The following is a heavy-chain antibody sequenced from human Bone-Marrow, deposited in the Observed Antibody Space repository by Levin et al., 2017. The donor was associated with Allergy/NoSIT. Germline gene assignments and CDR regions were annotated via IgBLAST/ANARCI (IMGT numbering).Heavy chain of an antibody. CDR2: IFSSGSA. Sequence: KPSETLSLTCTVSGGSISLYYWSWVRQPAGEGLEWIGHIFSSGSATYNPSLKSRVTISIDTSNKQFSLNLSSVTPADTAIYYCARSVVVEVPTQRRYFYTMDVWSQGTTVSVSS. D-gene: IGHD3-22*01. CDR1: GGSISLYY. V-gene: IGHV4-4*07. J-gene: IGHJ6*02. CDR3: ARSVVVEVPTQRRYFYTMDV.